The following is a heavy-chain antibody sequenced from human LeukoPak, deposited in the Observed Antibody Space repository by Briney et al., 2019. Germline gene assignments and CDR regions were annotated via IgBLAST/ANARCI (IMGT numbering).Heavy chain of an antibody. CDR2: ISGSGGST. V-gene: IGHV3-23*01. Sequence: GGSLRLSCAASGFTFSSYAMSWVRQAPGKGLEWVSAISGSGGSTYYADSVKGRFAISRDNSKNTLYLQMNSLRAEDTAVYYCAKGRHKYYYYYGMDVWGQGTTVTVSS. J-gene: IGHJ6*02. CDR3: AKGRHKYYYYYGMDV. CDR1: GFTFSSYA.